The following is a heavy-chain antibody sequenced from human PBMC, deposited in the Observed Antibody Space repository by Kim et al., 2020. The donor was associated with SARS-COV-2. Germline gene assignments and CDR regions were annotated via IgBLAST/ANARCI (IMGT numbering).Heavy chain of an antibody. CDR1: GGSVSSGSYY. CDR2: IYYSGST. Sequence: SETLSLTCTVSGGSVSSGSYYWSWIRQPPGKGLEWIGYIYYSGSTNYNPSLKSRVTISVDTSKNQFSLKLRSVTAADTAVYYCARGEWFGELLPKAWGQGTLVTVSS. D-gene: IGHD3-10*01. J-gene: IGHJ4*02. CDR3: ARGEWFGELLPKA. V-gene: IGHV4-61*01.